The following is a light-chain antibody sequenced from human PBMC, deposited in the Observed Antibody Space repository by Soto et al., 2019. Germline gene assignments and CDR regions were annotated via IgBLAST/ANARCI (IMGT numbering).Light chain of an antibody. Sequence: QSVLTQPASVSGSPGQSITISCTGTSSDIGGYNYVSWYQQHPGKAPKLLISDVTNRPSGVSNRFSGSKSANTASLTISGLQAEDEAEYYCSSYTSSTTVVFGPGTKVTVL. CDR3: SSYTSSTTVV. CDR2: DVT. CDR1: SSDIGGYNY. V-gene: IGLV2-14*03. J-gene: IGLJ1*01.